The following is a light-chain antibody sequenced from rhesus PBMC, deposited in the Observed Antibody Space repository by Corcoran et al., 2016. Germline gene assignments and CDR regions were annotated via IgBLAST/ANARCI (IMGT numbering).Light chain of an antibody. CDR1: QSLLYSDGKTY. CDR3: MQGMQVPYS. Sequence: DIVMTQNPLSLPVTPGEPAAISCRSSQSLLYSDGKTYLDWYLQKPGQSPQLLSYEVSNRACGVPDRFSGSGSGTDFTLKISRVEAEDVGVYYCMQGMQVPYSFGQGTKVEVK. V-gene: IGKV2-90*01. J-gene: IGKJ2*01. CDR2: EVS.